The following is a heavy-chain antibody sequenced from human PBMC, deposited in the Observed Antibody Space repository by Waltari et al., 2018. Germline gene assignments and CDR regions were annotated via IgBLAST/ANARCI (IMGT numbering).Heavy chain of an antibody. Sequence: QLQLQESGPGLVKPSETLSLTCTVSGGSISSSSYYWGWIRQPPGKGLEWIGSIYYSGSTYYNPSLKSRVTISVDTSKNQFSLKLSSVTAADTAVYYCARGPWMLQSSARHPFDYWGQGTLVTVSS. J-gene: IGHJ4*02. V-gene: IGHV4-39*07. D-gene: IGHD6-6*01. CDR2: IYYSGST. CDR3: ARGPWMLQSSARHPFDY. CDR1: GGSISSSSYY.